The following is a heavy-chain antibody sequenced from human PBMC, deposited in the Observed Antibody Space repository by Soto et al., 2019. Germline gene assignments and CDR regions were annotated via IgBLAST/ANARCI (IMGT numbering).Heavy chain of an antibody. CDR1: GFTFRSYA. D-gene: IGHD2-8*01. Sequence: GGSLRLSCAASGFTFRSYAMSWVRQTPGQGLEWVSTISGSGGSTYYADSVKGRFTISRDNSKNTLYLQMNSLRAEDTAVYYCAKDPGYCTNNICYTGFDYWGQGTLVTVSS. CDR3: AKDPGYCTNNICYTGFDY. J-gene: IGHJ4*02. CDR2: ISGSGGST. V-gene: IGHV3-23*01.